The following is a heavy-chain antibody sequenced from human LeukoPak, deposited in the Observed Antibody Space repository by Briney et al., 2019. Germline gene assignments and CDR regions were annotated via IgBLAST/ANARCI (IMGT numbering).Heavy chain of an antibody. V-gene: IGHV1-2*02. D-gene: IGHD6-19*01. Sequence: ASVKVSFKASGYTFTGYYLHWVRQAPGQGLEWMGCINPNSGGTNYAQKFQGRVTVTRDTSISTAYMELSRLKSDDTAVYYCARVSVAGTPDRDYFDYWGQGTLVTVSS. CDR1: GYTFTGYY. CDR3: ARVSVAGTPDRDYFDY. CDR2: INPNSGGT. J-gene: IGHJ4*02.